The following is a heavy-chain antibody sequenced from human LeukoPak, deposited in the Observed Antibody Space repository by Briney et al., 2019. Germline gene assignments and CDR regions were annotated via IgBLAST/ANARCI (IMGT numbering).Heavy chain of an antibody. CDR2: IYYSGST. V-gene: IGHV4-59*01. CDR1: GGSISSYY. Sequence: PSETLSLTCTVSGGSISSYYWSWIRQPPGKGLEWIGYIYYSGSTNYNPSLKSRVTISVDTSKNQFSLKLSSVTAADTAVYYCAREGRSTVDTARDDYYYGMDVWGKGTTVTVSS. D-gene: IGHD5-18*01. J-gene: IGHJ6*04. CDR3: AREGRSTVDTARDDYYYGMDV.